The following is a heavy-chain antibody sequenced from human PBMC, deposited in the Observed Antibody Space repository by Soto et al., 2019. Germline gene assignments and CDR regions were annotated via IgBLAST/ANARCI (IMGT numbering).Heavy chain of an antibody. D-gene: IGHD1-1*01. CDR1: GFTFSRYA. J-gene: IGHJ4*02. CDR3: AKLRGQLDANYHFDC. Sequence: EVQLLESGGGLVQPGGSLRLSCAASGFTFSRYAMSWVRQAPGKGLEWVAYAGSGGSIYYTDSVKGRFTVSRDNSKDTLFLQMSNLRADDTAGYYCAKLRGQLDANYHFDCWGQGTLVSVSS. V-gene: IGHV3-23*01. CDR2: YAGSGGSI.